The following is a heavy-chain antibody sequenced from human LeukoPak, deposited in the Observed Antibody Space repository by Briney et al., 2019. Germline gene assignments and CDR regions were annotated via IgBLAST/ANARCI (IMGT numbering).Heavy chain of an antibody. CDR3: ARQPPLVSSSWYDYDY. CDR2: INHSGST. J-gene: IGHJ4*02. V-gene: IGHV4-34*01. Sequence: SETLSLTCAVYGGSFSGYYWSWIRQPPGKGLEWIGEINHSGSTNYNPSLKSRVTISVDTSKNQFSLKLSSVTAADTAVYYCARQPPLVSSSWYDYDYWGQGTLVTVSS. CDR1: GGSFSGYY. D-gene: IGHD6-13*01.